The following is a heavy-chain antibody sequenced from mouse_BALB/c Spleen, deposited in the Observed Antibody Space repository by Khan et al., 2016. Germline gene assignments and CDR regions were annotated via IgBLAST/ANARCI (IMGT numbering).Heavy chain of an antibody. Sequence: VQLQESGAELVRPGVSVKISCKGSGYTFTDYAMHWVKQSHAKNLEWIGVISTYYGDTSYNPKFEGKATMTVDKSSSTAYMELARLTSEDSAIYYCARDGLNYDYAMDYWGQGTSVTVSS. CDR2: ISTYYGDT. D-gene: IGHD2-1*01. J-gene: IGHJ4*01. CDR3: ARDGLNYDYAMDY. CDR1: GYTFTDYA. V-gene: IGHV1S137*01.